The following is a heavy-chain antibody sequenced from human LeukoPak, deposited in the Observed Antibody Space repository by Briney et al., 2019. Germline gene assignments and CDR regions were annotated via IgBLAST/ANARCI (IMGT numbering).Heavy chain of an antibody. V-gene: IGHV1-18*01. Sequence: ASVKVSCKASGYSFTSYGISWVRQAPGQGLEWMGWISAYNGDTNYAQKFQGRVTMTRNTSISTAYMELSSLRSEDTAVYYCARGGSRWNGFDPWGQGTLVTVSS. CDR1: GYSFTSYG. D-gene: IGHD2-15*01. CDR2: ISAYNGDT. CDR3: ARGGSRWNGFDP. J-gene: IGHJ5*02.